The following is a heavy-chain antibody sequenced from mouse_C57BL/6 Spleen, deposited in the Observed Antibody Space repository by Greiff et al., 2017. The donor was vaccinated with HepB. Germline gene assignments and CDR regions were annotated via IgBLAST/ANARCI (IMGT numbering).Heavy chain of an antibody. D-gene: IGHD1-1*01. CDR3: ARHEESYYGSSAWFAY. Sequence: EVQLVESGGDLVKPGGSLKLSCAASGFTFSSYGMSWVRQTPDKRLEWVATISSGGSYTYYPDSVKGRFTISIDNAKNTLYLQMSSLKSEDTAMYYCARHEESYYGSSAWFAYWGQGTLVTVSA. V-gene: IGHV5-6*01. J-gene: IGHJ3*01. CDR2: ISSGGSYT. CDR1: GFTFSSYG.